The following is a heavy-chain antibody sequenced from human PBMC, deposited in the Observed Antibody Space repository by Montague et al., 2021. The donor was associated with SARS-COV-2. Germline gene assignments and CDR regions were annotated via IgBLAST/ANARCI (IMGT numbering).Heavy chain of an antibody. D-gene: IGHD2-2*01. CDR3: ARDRPDIVVVPAAIFRRYGMDV. Sequence: SLILSLSASGFTFSSYEMNWVRQAPGKGLEWVSYISGSGSTIYYADSVKGRFTISRDNAKNSLYLQMNSLRAEDTAVYYCARDRPDIVVVPAAIFRRYGMDVWGQGTTVTVSS. CDR2: ISGSGSTI. V-gene: IGHV3-48*03. CDR1: GFTFSSYE. J-gene: IGHJ6*02.